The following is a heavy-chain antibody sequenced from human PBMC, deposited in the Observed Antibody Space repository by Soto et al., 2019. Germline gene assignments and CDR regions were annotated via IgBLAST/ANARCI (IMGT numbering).Heavy chain of an antibody. CDR3: AKDSPHSGWSGKPEYFQH. Sequence: GGSLRLSCAASGFTFSSYGMHWVRQAPGKGLEWEAVISYDGSNKYYADSVKGRFTISRDNSKNTLYLQMNSLRAEDTAVYYCAKDSPHSGWSGKPEYFQHWGQGTLVTVSS. V-gene: IGHV3-30*18. CDR2: ISYDGSNK. CDR1: GFTFSSYG. D-gene: IGHD6-19*01. J-gene: IGHJ1*01.